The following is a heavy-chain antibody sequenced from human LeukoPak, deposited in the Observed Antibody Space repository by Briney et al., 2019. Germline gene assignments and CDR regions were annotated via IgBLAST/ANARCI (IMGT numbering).Heavy chain of an antibody. Sequence: GGSLRLSCAASGFTFDDYAMHWVRQVPGKGLDWVAGISWNSGIIVYADSVKGRFTISRDSAKNSLYLKMNSLRPEDTALYYCAKVAAYSSGWYDSWGQGTLVTVSS. CDR2: ISWNSGII. D-gene: IGHD6-19*01. J-gene: IGHJ5*01. V-gene: IGHV3-9*01. CDR1: GFTFDDYA. CDR3: AKVAAYSSGWYDS.